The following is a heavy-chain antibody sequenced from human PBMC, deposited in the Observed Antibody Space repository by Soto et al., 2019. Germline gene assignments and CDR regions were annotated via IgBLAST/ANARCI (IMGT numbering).Heavy chain of an antibody. D-gene: IGHD5-18*01. CDR2: IYPGDSDT. V-gene: IGHV5-51*01. CDR1: GYSFTIYW. J-gene: IGHJ3*02. CDR3: ARQGRIQRAFDI. Sequence: LGESLKISCNGSGYSFTIYWIGWVRQMPGKGLEWMGIIYPGDSDTRYSPSFQGQVTISADKSVSTAYLQWSSLKASDTAMYYCARQGRIQRAFDIWGQGTMVTVSS.